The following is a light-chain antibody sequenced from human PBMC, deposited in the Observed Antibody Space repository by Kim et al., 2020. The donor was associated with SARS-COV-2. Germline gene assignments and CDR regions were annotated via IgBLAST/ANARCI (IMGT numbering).Light chain of an antibody. J-gene: IGLJ1*01. CDR1: KLGDKY. V-gene: IGLV3-1*01. Sequence: VSPGQTASITCSVDKLGDKYACWYQQKPGQSPVLVIYQDSKRPSGIPERFSGSNSGNTATLTISGTQAMDEADYYCQAWDSSTLYVFGTGTKVTVL. CDR3: QAWDSSTLYV. CDR2: QDS.